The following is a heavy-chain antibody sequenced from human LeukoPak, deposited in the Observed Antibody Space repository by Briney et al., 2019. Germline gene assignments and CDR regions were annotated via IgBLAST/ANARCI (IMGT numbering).Heavy chain of an antibody. CDR2: ISGSGVST. CDR3: AKGGSFSHFDP. CDR1: GFTFSNYA. J-gene: IGHJ5*02. Sequence: GGSLRLSCAASGFTFSNYAMSWVRQAPGKGLEWVSTISGSGVSTYYADSVKGRFTISRDNSKNTLYLQMNSLRAEDTAVYYCAKGGSFSHFDPSGQGTLVTDSS. V-gene: IGHV3-23*01.